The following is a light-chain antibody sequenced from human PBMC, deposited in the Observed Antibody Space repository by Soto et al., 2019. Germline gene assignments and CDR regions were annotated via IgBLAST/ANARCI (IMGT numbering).Light chain of an antibody. J-gene: IGKJ1*01. CDR1: QGISSY. CDR3: QQYNSYSRT. CDR2: KAS. Sequence: DIQLTQSPSFLSASLADRVTITCLASQGISSYLAWYQQKPGKAPKLLIYKASSLESGVPSRFSGSGSGTEFTLTISSLQPDDFATYYCQQYNSYSRTFGQGTKVDIK. V-gene: IGKV1-5*03.